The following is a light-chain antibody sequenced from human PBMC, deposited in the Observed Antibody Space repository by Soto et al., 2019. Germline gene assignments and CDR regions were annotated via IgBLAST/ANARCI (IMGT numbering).Light chain of an antibody. CDR2: DVS. V-gene: IGLV2-14*01. Sequence: QSALTQPASVSGSPGQSITISCTGTSSDVGGYNYVSWYQQHPGKAPKLMIYDVSNRPSGVSNRFSGSKSGNTASLTISGVHAEDEADYSCSSYTSSSTYVFGTGTWLTVL. CDR1: SSDVGGYNY. CDR3: SSYTSSSTYV. J-gene: IGLJ1*01.